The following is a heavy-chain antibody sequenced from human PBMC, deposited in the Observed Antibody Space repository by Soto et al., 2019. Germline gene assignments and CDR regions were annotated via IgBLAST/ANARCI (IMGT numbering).Heavy chain of an antibody. CDR2: ITNKANSYTT. D-gene: IGHD5-12*01. CDR3: VSHRGYGGRHPYFYEYAMDV. CDR1: GFSFSDRY. V-gene: IGHV3-72*01. Sequence: GGSLRLSCAASGFSFSDRYMDWVRQAPGEGLEWIGRITNKANSYTTNYAASLKGRFTISRDDSKNSVYLHMNNLKIEDTAVYYCVSHRGYGGRHPYFYEYAMDVWGQGTTVTVSS. J-gene: IGHJ6*02.